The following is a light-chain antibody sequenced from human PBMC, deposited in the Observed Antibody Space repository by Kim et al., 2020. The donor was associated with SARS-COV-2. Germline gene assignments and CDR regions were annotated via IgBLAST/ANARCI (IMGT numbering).Light chain of an antibody. CDR2: QDT. CDR1: KLGDKY. Sequence: SYELTQPPSVSVSPGQTASITCSGDKLGDKYACWYQQKTGQSPVLVIYQDTIRPSGIPERFSASNSGNTATLTISGTQAMDEADYYCQAWDSSTGGVFGGGTQLTVL. CDR3: QAWDSSTGGV. V-gene: IGLV3-1*01. J-gene: IGLJ3*02.